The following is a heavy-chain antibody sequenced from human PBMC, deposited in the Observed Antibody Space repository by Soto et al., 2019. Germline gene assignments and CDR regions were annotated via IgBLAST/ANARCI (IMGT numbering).Heavy chain of an antibody. CDR2: ISGSGGST. CDR3: AKDTRRYYDSSGYQNY. Sequence: GSLKLSCAASGXTFSSYSMSWVRQAPGKGLEWVSAISGSGGSTYYADAVKGRFTISRENSKDTLYLQMNSLRAEETAVYYCAKDTRRYYDSSGYQNYWGQGTLGTVS. CDR1: GXTFSSYS. J-gene: IGHJ4*02. D-gene: IGHD3-22*01. V-gene: IGHV3-23*01.